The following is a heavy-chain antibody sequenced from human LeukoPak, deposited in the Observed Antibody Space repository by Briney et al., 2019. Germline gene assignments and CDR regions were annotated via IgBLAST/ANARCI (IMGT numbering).Heavy chain of an antibody. V-gene: IGHV1-69*05. CDR3: ARGEGRRDGYNPLPY. CDR1: GGTFSSYA. Sequence: SVKVSCKASGGTFSSYAISWVRQAPGLGLERMGGIIPIFGTANYAQKFQGRVTITTDESTSTAYMELSSLRSEDTAVYYCARGEGRRDGYNPLPYWGQGTLVTVSS. CDR2: IIPIFGTA. J-gene: IGHJ4*02. D-gene: IGHD5-24*01.